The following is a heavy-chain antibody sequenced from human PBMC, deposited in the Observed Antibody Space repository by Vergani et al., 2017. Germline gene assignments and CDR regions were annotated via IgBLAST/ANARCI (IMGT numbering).Heavy chain of an antibody. Sequence: QVQLQQWGAGLLKPSETLSLTCAVYGGSFSGYYWSWTRQPPGKGLEWSGEINHSGSTNYNPSLKSRVTISVDTSKNQFSLKLSSVTAADTAVYYCARVPNPPGYSSSWYRPRESHGMDVWGQGTAVTVSS. CDR1: GGSFSGYY. CDR3: ARVPNPPGYSSSWYRPRESHGMDV. CDR2: INHSGST. J-gene: IGHJ6*02. V-gene: IGHV4-34*01. D-gene: IGHD6-13*01.